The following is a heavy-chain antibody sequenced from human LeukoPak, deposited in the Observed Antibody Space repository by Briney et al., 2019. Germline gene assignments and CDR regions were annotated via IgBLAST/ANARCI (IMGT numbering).Heavy chain of an antibody. J-gene: IGHJ4*02. CDR1: RGSISLYH. V-gene: IGHV4-59*06. D-gene: IGHD3-22*01. Sequence: SETLSLTCTVSRGSISLYHWSWIRQHPGKGLEWIGYIYYSGSTYYNPSLKSRVTISVDTSKNQFSLKLSSVTAADTAVYYCARFRYYYDSSGLGRNYWGQGTLVTVSS. CDR3: ARFRYYYDSSGLGRNY. CDR2: IYYSGST.